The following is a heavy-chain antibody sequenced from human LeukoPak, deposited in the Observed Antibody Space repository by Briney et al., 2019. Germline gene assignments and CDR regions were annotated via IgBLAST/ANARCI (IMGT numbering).Heavy chain of an antibody. J-gene: IGHJ6*02. CDR3: VRHESVFSMDV. V-gene: IGHV5-51*01. Sequence: GESLKISCQGSGYNFTTKWIGWVRQMPGKGLEWMGIIYPGDSKTIYSPSFQGQVFISAGRSIRTAYLQWRSLRASDTAMYYCVRHESVFSMDVWGQGTTVTVSS. CDR2: IYPGDSKT. CDR1: GYNFTTKW.